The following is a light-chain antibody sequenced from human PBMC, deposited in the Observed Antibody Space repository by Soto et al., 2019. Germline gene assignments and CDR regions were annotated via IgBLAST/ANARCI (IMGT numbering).Light chain of an antibody. CDR2: LNSDGSH. CDR3: QTWGTGIQV. Sequence: QLVLTQSPSASASLGASVKFTCTLSSGHSSYAIAWHQQQPEKGPRYLMKLNSDGSHNKGDGIPDRFSGSSSGAERYLTISSLQSEDEADYYCQTWGTGIQVFGGGTKLTVL. V-gene: IGLV4-69*01. J-gene: IGLJ2*01. CDR1: SGHSSYA.